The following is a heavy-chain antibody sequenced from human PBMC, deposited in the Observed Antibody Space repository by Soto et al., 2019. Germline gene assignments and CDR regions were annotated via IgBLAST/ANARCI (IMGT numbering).Heavy chain of an antibody. D-gene: IGHD6-19*01. CDR1: GYSFTSYW. Sequence: PXDSLTISRKGSGYSFTSYWIGWVRQMPGKGLEWMGIIYPGDSDTRYSPSFQGQVTISADKSISTAYLQWSSLKASDTAMYYCARQPSIAVAGRRWFDPWGQGTLVTVSS. CDR3: ARQPSIAVAGRRWFDP. J-gene: IGHJ5*02. V-gene: IGHV5-51*01. CDR2: IYPGDSDT.